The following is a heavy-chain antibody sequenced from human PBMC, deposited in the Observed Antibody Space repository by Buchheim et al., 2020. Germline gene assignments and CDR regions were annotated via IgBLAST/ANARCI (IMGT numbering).Heavy chain of an antibody. D-gene: IGHD2-2*01. CDR2: IYHSGST. V-gene: IGHV4-4*02. J-gene: IGHJ6*02. Sequence: QVQLQESGPGLVKPSGTLSLTCAVSGGSISSSNWWSWVRQPPGKGLEWIGEIYHSGSTNYNPSLKSRVTISVDKSKNQFSLQLTSVTAAVTAVYYCASRRVAVPSAMLHYHYGMDLWGQGT. CDR3: ASRRVAVPSAMLHYHYGMDL. CDR1: GGSISSSNW.